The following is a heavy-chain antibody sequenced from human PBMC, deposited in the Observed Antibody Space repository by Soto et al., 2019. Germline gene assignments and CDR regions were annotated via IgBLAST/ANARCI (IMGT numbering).Heavy chain of an antibody. D-gene: IGHD1-26*01. CDR2: VEVENDDR. CDR1: GITFSDLH. Sequence: EVLLQQSGAEAREPGGVVKMSCAVSGITFSDLHMHWVKQAPGKGLAWVGLVEVENDDRLYAEKYRGRRNINTDTSRHTSYMELTSLTSDDTARYFCAAVRGSLGSLSFDYWGQGTPVTVSA. V-gene: IGHV1-69-2*01. J-gene: IGHJ4*02. CDR3: AAVRGSLGSLSFDY.